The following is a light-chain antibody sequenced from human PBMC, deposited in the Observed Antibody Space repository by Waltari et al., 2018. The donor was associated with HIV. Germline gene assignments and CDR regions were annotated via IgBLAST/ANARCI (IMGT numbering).Light chain of an antibody. CDR1: QRVSSN. CDR3: QQYNNWT. V-gene: IGKV3-15*01. CDR2: GAS. Sequence: IEPTESPALTLVSPASKDTLSCRASQRVSSNLAWYQENPGQAPRLLIYGASNRATCIPARVRGSGSGTEFTLTISSLQSQDFAVYYCQQYNNWTFGQGTKVEIK. J-gene: IGKJ1*01.